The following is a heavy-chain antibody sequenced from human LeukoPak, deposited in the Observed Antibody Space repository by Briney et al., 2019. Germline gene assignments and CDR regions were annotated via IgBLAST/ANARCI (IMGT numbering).Heavy chain of an antibody. V-gene: IGHV3-23*01. Sequence: GGSLRLSCAASGFTFSSYALNWVRQAPGKGLEWVSGISAGGGTTYSADSVKGRFTISRDNSKSTLYLQMNSLRAEDTAVYFCAKDRHGDYSFDFWGQGTLVTVSS. J-gene: IGHJ4*02. D-gene: IGHD4-17*01. CDR2: ISAGGGTT. CDR1: GFTFSSYA. CDR3: AKDRHGDYSFDF.